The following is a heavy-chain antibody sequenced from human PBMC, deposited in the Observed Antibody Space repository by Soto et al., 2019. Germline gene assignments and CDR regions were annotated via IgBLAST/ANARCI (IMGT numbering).Heavy chain of an antibody. CDR1: GYTFTSYG. CDR2: ISAYNGNT. J-gene: IGHJ5*02. V-gene: IGHV1-18*01. Sequence: QVQLVQSGAEVKKPGASVKVSCKASGYTFTSYGISWVRQAPGQGLEWVGWISAYNGNTNYAQKLQGRVTRTTDTSTSKAYIELRSLRSDDTAVYYCARDVVTGAPPIWFDPWGQGTLVTVSS. CDR3: ARDVVTGAPPIWFDP. D-gene: IGHD2-2*01.